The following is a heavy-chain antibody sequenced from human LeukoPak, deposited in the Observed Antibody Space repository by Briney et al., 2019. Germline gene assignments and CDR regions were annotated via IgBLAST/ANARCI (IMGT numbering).Heavy chain of an antibody. CDR1: GYIFTGYY. Sequence: GASVKVSCKASGYIFTGYYMHWVRQAPGQGLEWMGIINPSGGSTSYAQKFQGRVTMTRDMSTSTVYMELSSLRSEDTAVYYCARDRVYYYDSSGYYYFDYWGQGTLVTVSS. CDR3: ARDRVYYYDSSGYYYFDY. CDR2: INPSGGST. J-gene: IGHJ4*02. D-gene: IGHD3-22*01. V-gene: IGHV1-46*01.